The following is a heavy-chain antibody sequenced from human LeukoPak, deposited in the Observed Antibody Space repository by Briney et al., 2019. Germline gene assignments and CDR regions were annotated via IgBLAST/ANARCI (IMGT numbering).Heavy chain of an antibody. CDR3: AKEGQWLVQGYFQH. D-gene: IGHD6-19*01. V-gene: IGHV3-23*01. CDR2: ISGSGGST. Sequence: GGSLRLSCAASGFSFSSFGMHWVRQAPGKGLEWVSAISGSGGSTYYVDSVKGRITISRDNSKNTLYLQMNSLRAEDTAVYYCAKEGQWLVQGYFQHWGQGTLVTVSS. J-gene: IGHJ1*01. CDR1: GFSFSSFG.